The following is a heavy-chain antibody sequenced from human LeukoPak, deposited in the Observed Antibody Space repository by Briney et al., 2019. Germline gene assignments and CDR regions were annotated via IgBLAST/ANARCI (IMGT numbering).Heavy chain of an antibody. D-gene: IGHD5-12*01. V-gene: IGHV4-61*02. Sequence: SETLSLTCSVSGGSISSGSHYWSWIRQPAGTGLDWIGRFYSSGSANYNPSLKSRVTISVDTSKNQFSLRLTSVTAADTAVYYCARFSTLSGGYIYGRGVFDNWGQGTLVIVSS. CDR2: FYSSGSA. CDR1: GGSISSGSHY. CDR3: ARFSTLSGGYIYGRGVFDN. J-gene: IGHJ4*02.